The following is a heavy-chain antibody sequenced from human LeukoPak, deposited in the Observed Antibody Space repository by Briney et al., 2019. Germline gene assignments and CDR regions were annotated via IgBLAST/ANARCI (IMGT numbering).Heavy chain of an antibody. J-gene: IGHJ4*02. V-gene: IGHV3-21*01. Sequence: GGSLRLSCAASGLTFSSYSMNWVRQAPGKGLEWVSSISSSSSYIYYADSVKGRFTISRDNAKNSLYLQMNSLRAEDTAVYYCARNTGYCSGGSCYSELIDYWGQGTLVTVFS. CDR2: ISSSSSYI. D-gene: IGHD2-15*01. CDR3: ARNTGYCSGGSCYSELIDY. CDR1: GLTFSSYS.